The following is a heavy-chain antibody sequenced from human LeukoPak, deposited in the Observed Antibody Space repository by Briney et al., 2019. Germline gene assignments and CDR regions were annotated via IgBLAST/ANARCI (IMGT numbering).Heavy chain of an antibody. CDR3: ARMTTAAGTQIFDY. Sequence: ASVKVSCKASGGTFSSYAISWVRQAPGQGLEWMGGIIPIFGTANYAQKFQGRVTITTDESTSTAYMELSSLRSEDTAVYYCARMTTAAGTQIFDYWGQGTLVTVSS. J-gene: IGHJ4*02. V-gene: IGHV1-69*05. CDR1: GGTFSSYA. D-gene: IGHD6-13*01. CDR2: IIPIFGTA.